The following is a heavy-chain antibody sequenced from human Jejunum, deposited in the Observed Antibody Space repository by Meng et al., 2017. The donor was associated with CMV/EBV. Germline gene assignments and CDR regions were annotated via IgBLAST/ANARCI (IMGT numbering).Heavy chain of an antibody. D-gene: IGHD4-11*01. J-gene: IGHJ4*02. CDR3: AREGPDYTSSYFDY. CDR1: GFIFGDFA. CDR2: ISYDGNNR. Sequence: QVQLVESGXGVIHPGRSLTLSCAASGFIFGDFALHWVRQAPGKGLEWVAIISYDGNNRYADSVKGRFTISRDNSGNTLYLQMDSLRADDTAVYYCAREGPDYTSSYFDYWGQGTLVTVSS. V-gene: IGHV3-30*03.